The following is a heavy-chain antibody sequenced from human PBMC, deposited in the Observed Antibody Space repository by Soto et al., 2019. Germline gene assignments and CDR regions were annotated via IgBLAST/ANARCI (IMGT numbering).Heavy chain of an antibody. CDR2: INAGNGNT. CDR1: GYTFTSYS. D-gene: IGHD2-21*01. V-gene: IGHV1-3*01. CDR3: ARWGISLYCGGDCYSDY. Sequence: ASVKVSCKASGYTFTSYSMHWVRQSPGQRLEWMGWINAGNGNTKYSQKFQGRVTITRDTSASTAYMELSSLRSEDTAVYYCARWGISLYCGGDCYSDYWGQGTLVTVSS. J-gene: IGHJ4*02.